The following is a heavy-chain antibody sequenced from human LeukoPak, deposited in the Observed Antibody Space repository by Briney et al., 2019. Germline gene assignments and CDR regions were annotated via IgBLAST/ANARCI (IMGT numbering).Heavy chain of an antibody. CDR3: TRGPRPLRYCSGGSCPSYYSGMDV. CDR1: GFTFSDYA. CDR2: ISIDGNNK. D-gene: IGHD2-15*01. V-gene: IGHV3-30*04. Sequence: GRSLRLSCATSGFTFSDYAMHWVRLAPGKGLEWVAVISIDGNNKYYADSVKGRFTISRDNSKNTLFLQMNSLRVEDTAVYSCTRGPRPLRYCSGGSCPSYYSGMDVWGLGTTVTVSS. J-gene: IGHJ6*02.